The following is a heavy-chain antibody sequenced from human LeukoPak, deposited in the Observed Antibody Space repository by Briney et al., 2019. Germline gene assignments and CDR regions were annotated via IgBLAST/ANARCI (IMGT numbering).Heavy chain of an antibody. D-gene: IGHD3-22*01. CDR2: IYYSGST. CDR3: ARPRYDSSGYYYGDWYFDL. V-gene: IGHV4-59*01. J-gene: IGHJ2*01. CDR1: GGPISSYY. Sequence: PSETLSLTCTVSGGPISSYYWSWIRQPPGKGLEWIGYIYYSGSTNYNPSLKSRVIISVDTSKNQFSLKLSSVTAADTAVYYCARPRYDSSGYYYGDWYFDLWGRGTLVTVSS.